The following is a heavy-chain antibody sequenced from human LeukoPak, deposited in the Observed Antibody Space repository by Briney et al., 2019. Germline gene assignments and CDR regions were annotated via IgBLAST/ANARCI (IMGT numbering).Heavy chain of an antibody. D-gene: IGHD6-19*01. CDR1: GFTFSSYA. CDR2: ISYDGSNK. CDR3: ASPGYSSGWYFDAFDI. Sequence: GGSLRLSCAASGFTFSSYAMHWVRQAPGKGLEWVAVISYDGSNKYYADSVKGRFTISRDISKNTLYLQMNSLRAEDTAVYYCASPGYSSGWYFDAFDIWGQGTMVTVSS. V-gene: IGHV3-30-3*01. J-gene: IGHJ3*02.